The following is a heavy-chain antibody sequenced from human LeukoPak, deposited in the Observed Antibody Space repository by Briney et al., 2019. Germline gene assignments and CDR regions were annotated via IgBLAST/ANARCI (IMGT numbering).Heavy chain of an antibody. CDR1: GGSFSGYY. CDR3: ASGWFGEAPDY. J-gene: IGHJ4*02. CDR2: INHSGST. Sequence: SETLSLTCAVYGGSFSGYYWSWIRQPPGKGLEWIGEINHSGSTNYNPSLKSRVTISVDTSKNQFSLKLSSVTAADTAVYYCASGWFGEAPDYWGQGTLVTVSS. D-gene: IGHD3-10*01. V-gene: IGHV4-34*01.